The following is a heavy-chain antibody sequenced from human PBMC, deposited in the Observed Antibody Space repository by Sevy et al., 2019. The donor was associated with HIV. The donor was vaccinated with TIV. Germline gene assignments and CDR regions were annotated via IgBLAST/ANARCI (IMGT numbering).Heavy chain of an antibody. J-gene: IGHJ3*02. V-gene: IGHV1-69*13. D-gene: IGHD3-22*01. Sequence: ASVKVSCKASGGTFSSYAISWVRQAPGQGLEWMGGIIPIFGTANYAQKFQGRVTITADESTSTAYMELSSLRSEDTAVYYCARVIGSSGYNDAFDIWGQETMVTVSS. CDR2: IIPIFGTA. CDR3: ARVIGSSGYNDAFDI. CDR1: GGTFSSYA.